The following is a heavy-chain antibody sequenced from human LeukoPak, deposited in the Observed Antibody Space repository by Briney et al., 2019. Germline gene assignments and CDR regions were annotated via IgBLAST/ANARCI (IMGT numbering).Heavy chain of an antibody. J-gene: IGHJ6*03. CDR3: ARDLGVSSYYYYYMDV. Sequence: PSETLSLTCTVSGGSISSGGYYWSWIRQPPGKGLEWIGYIYHSGSTYYNPSLKSRVTLSVDRSKNQFSLKLSSVTAADTAVYYCARDLGVSSYYYYYMDVWGKGTTVTVSS. D-gene: IGHD3-10*01. V-gene: IGHV4-30-2*01. CDR1: GGSISSGGYY. CDR2: IYHSGST.